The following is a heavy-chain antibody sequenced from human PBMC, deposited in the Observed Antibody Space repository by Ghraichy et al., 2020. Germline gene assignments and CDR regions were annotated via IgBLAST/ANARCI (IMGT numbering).Heavy chain of an antibody. CDR2: ITSSSRTI. J-gene: IGHJ6*02. Sequence: GGSLRLSCAGTSTLLSSSHVISFRMPPWAGKKKVSYITSSSRTIYYADSVKGRFTISRDNAKNSLYLQMNSLRDEDTAVYYCARDQDGWQNGMDVWGQGTTVTVSS. CDR3: ARDQDGWQNGMDV. CDR1: STLLSSSH. V-gene: IGHV3-48*02. D-gene: IGHD5-24*01.